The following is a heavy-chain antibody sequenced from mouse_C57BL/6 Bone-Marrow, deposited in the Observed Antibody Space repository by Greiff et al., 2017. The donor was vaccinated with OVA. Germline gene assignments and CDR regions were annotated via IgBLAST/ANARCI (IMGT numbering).Heavy chain of an antibody. CDR3: ARRLRCYMDY. CDR2: IYPGDGDT. CDR1: GYAFSSYW. Sequence: VKLMESGAELVKPGASVKISCKASGYAFSSYWMHWVKQRPGKGLEWIGQIYPGDGDTNYNGKFKGKATLTADKSSSTAYMQLSSLTSEDSAVDCCARRLRCYMDYGGQGTSVTVSS. J-gene: IGHJ4*01. V-gene: IGHV1-80*01. D-gene: IGHD1-1*01.